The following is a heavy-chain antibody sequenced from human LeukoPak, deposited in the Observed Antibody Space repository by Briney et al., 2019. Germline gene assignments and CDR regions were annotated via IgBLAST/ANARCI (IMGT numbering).Heavy chain of an antibody. Sequence: PSETLSLTCTVSGGSISSGSYYWSWIRRPAGKGLEWIGRIYTSGSTNYNPSLKSRVTISVDTSKNQFSLKLSSVTAADTAVYYCARDQYSSSWYVFDYWGQGTLVTVSS. V-gene: IGHV4-61*02. CDR3: ARDQYSSSWYVFDY. D-gene: IGHD6-13*01. J-gene: IGHJ4*02. CDR1: GGSISSGSYY. CDR2: IYTSGST.